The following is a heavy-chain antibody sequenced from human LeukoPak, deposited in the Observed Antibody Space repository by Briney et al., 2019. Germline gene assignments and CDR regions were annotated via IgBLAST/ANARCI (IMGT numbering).Heavy chain of an antibody. CDR3: AGGSGSYPPNWFDP. V-gene: IGHV4-39*07. Sequence: SETLSLTCTVSGGSISSSSYYWGWIRQPPGKGLEWIGSIYYSGSTYYNPSLKSRVTISVDTSKNQFSLKLSSVTAADTAVYYCAGGSGSYPPNWFDPWGQGTLVTVSS. J-gene: IGHJ5*02. CDR1: GGSISSSSYY. D-gene: IGHD3-10*01. CDR2: IYYSGST.